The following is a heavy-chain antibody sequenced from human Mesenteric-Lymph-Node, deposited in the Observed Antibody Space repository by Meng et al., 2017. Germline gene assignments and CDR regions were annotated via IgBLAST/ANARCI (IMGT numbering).Heavy chain of an antibody. D-gene: IGHD6-19*01. CDR3: ARVSSGWDYFDY. CDR2: IYYSGST. V-gene: IGHV4-31*11. Sequence: GQLQEWGAVLLQPSETLSLTCAVDGGSVRSGGYYWTWIRQHPGKGLEWFGHIYYSGSTFYNPSLKRRVIISIDTSKNQFSLNLRSVTAADTAVYYCARVSSGWDYFDYWGQGTLVTVSS. J-gene: IGHJ4*02. CDR1: GGSVRSGGYY.